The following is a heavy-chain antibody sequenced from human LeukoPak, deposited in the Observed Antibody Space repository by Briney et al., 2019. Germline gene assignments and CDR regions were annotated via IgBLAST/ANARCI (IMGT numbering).Heavy chain of an antibody. CDR1: GGSISSYY. V-gene: IGHV4-4*07. Sequence: SETLSLTCAVSGGSISSYYWSWIRQPAGKGLEWIGRIYMSGSTNYNSSLKSRVNMSVDTSKNQFSLNLSSVTAADTAVYYCAREAGSSWSRGLDIWGQGTVVTVSS. CDR3: AREAGSSWSRGLDI. CDR2: IYMSGST. D-gene: IGHD6-13*01. J-gene: IGHJ3*02.